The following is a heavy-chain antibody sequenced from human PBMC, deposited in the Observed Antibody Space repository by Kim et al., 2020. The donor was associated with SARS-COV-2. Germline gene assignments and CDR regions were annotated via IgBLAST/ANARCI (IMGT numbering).Heavy chain of an antibody. CDR3: ARDTGGSDYYGSGSYSGVDWFDP. CDR1: GGTFSSYA. CDR2: IIPIFGTA. J-gene: IGHJ5*02. D-gene: IGHD3-10*01. V-gene: IGHV1-69*13. Sequence: SVKVSCKASGGTFSSYAISWVRQAPGQGLEWMGGIIPIFGTANYAQKFQGRVTITADESTSTAYMELSSLRSEDTAVYYCARDTGGSDYYGSGSYSGVDWFDPWGQGTLVTVSS.